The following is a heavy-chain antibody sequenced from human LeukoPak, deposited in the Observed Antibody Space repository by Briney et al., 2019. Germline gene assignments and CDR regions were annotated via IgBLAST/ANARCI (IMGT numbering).Heavy chain of an antibody. D-gene: IGHD1-26*01. J-gene: IGHJ5*02. CDR1: GGSFSGYY. CDR2: INHSGST. CDR3: ARGGNYWPQWWFDP. V-gene: IGHV4-34*01. Sequence: SETLSLTCAVYGGSFSGYYWSWIRQPPGKGLEWIGEINHSGSTNYNPSLKSRVTMSPDASKNQFSLELNSVTPADTAVYYCARGGNYWPQWWFDPWGRGALVSVSS.